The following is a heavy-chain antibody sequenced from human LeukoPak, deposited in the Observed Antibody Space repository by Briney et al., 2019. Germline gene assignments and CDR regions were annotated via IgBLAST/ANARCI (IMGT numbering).Heavy chain of an antibody. V-gene: IGHV4-59*08. CDR3: ARRSRITIFGVVSYYFDY. J-gene: IGHJ4*02. D-gene: IGHD3-3*01. CDR2: ISYSGNT. Sequence: SETLSLTCTVSGGSISTYYWSRIRQPPGKGLEWIGYISYSGNTNYNPSLMSRVTISVDTSKNQFSLRLSSVTAADTAVYYCARRSRITIFGVVSYYFDYWGQGTLVTVSS. CDR1: GGSISTYY.